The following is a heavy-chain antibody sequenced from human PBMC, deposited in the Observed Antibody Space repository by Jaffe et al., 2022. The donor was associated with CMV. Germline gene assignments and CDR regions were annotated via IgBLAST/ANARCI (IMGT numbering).Heavy chain of an antibody. CDR2: IKGGDGST. Sequence: QVNLVQSGPEMRAPGASVKVSCKASGYTFTNYLIHWVRQAPGQRPEWMGWIKGGDGSTRYSPKFLDRVTYTRDIYANTAYMELRSLRSEDTAIYYCGREKGEWQELDHWGQGTLVAVSP. D-gene: IGHD3-10*01. CDR3: GREKGEWQELDH. CDR1: GYTFTNYL. J-gene: IGHJ4*02. V-gene: IGHV1-3*01.